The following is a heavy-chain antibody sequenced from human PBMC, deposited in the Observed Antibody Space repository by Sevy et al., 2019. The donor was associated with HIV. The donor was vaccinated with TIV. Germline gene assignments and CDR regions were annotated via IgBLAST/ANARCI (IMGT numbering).Heavy chain of an antibody. CDR3: ARERTYLFDY. CDR2: IWFDGSNI. V-gene: IGHV3-33*01. J-gene: IGHJ4*02. Sequence: GGSLRLSCVASSFTFGSYGMLWVRQAPGKGLEWVADIWFDGSNIHYADSVRGRFTISRDNSENTLSLQMSSLRAEDTAVYYCARERTYLFDYCGQGTLVTVSS. CDR1: SFTFGSYG.